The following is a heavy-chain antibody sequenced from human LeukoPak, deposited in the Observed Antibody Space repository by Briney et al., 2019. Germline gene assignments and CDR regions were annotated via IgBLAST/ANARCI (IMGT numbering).Heavy chain of an antibody. CDR1: GFTFSSYS. Sequence: GSLRLCCAASGFTFSSYSMNWVRQAPGKGLEWVSSISSSSSYIYYADSVKGRFTISRDNAKNSLYLQVNSLRAEDTAVYYCAWPEYGGPFDYWGQGTLVTVSS. J-gene: IGHJ4*02. V-gene: IGHV3-21*01. CDR2: ISSSSSYI. CDR3: AWPEYGGPFDY. D-gene: IGHD4/OR15-4a*01.